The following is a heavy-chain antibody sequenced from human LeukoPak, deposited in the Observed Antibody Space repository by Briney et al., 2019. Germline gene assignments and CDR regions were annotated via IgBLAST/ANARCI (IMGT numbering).Heavy chain of an antibody. CDR1: GFTFSGYS. D-gene: IGHD5-12*01. Sequence: GGSLRLSCAASGFTFSGYSMNWVRQAPGKGLEWVSSISSSSSYIYYADSVRGRFTISKDNAKNSLYLQMNSLRAEDMAVYYCARIFVDIRDYGMDVWGQGTTVTVSS. J-gene: IGHJ6*02. CDR3: ARIFVDIRDYGMDV. CDR2: ISSSSSYI. V-gene: IGHV3-21*01.